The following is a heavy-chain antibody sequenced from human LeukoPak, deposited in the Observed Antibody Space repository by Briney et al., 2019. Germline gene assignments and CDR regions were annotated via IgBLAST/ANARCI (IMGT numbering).Heavy chain of an antibody. CDR3: ARLGTGVAGNAHFLDDY. CDR2: IHYSGST. D-gene: IGHD1-20*01. V-gene: IGHV4-59*08. CDR1: GGXISNYY. Sequence: SETLSLTCIVSGGXISNYYWSWIRQPPEKGLEWIGYIHYSGSTNYNPSLKSRATISVATSKNQFSLKLSSVTAADTAVYYCARLGTGVAGNAHFLDDYWGQGTLVTVSS. J-gene: IGHJ4*02.